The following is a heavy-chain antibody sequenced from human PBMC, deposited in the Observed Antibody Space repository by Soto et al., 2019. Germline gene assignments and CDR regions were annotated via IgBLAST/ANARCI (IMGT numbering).Heavy chain of an antibody. J-gene: IGHJ6*02. CDR2: MNPNSGNT. Sequence: ASVKVSCKASGYTFTSYDINWVRQATGQGLEWMGWMNPNSGNTGYAQKFQGRVTLTWDTSINTAYMELSSLRPDDTAMYYCARERYQVLSDGMDVWGQGTSVTVSS. D-gene: IGHD2-2*01. V-gene: IGHV1-8*01. CDR1: GYTFTSYD. CDR3: ARERYQVLSDGMDV.